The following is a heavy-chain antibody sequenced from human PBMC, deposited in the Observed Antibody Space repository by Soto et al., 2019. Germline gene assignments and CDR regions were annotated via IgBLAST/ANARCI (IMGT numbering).Heavy chain of an antibody. D-gene: IGHD6-19*01. J-gene: IGHJ4*02. CDR3: ARDQRDKFSTGWYRIDY. Sequence: QVQLVESGGGVVQPGRSLRVSCAASGFNFSTYAMHWVRQAPGKGLEWVAVISYNGGHEFYADSVKGRFTISRDNSKNTLYLEMRSLGVEETAVYYCARDQRDKFSTGWYRIDYWGQGTLVTVSS. CDR2: ISYNGGHE. CDR1: GFNFSTYA. V-gene: IGHV3-30-3*01.